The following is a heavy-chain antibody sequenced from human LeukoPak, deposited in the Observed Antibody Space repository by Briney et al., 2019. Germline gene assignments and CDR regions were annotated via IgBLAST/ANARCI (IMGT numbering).Heavy chain of an antibody. D-gene: IGHD1-1*01. CDR2: INPSGGST. J-gene: IGHJ5*02. CDR3: AREGTSGTHLNWFDP. CDR1: GYTFTSYY. Sequence: GASVKVSCKAFGYTFTSYYMHWVRQAPGQGLEWMGVINPSGGSTTYAQKFQGRVTMTRDTSTSTVYMEMSSLRSDDTAVYYCAREGTSGTHLNWFDPWGQGTLVTVSS. V-gene: IGHV1-46*01.